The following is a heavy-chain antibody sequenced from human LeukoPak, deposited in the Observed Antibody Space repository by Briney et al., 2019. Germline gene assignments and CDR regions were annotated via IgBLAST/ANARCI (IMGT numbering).Heavy chain of an antibody. V-gene: IGHV4-59*03. J-gene: IGHJ1*01. CDR3: ARTTRVTPDGRAEYFED. Sequence: SETLSLTCTVSGVSIRTYYWSWLRQPPGKGLEWIGYKSGAGRDLYNPSLKSRVTISVDASENQFSLSLRSVTAADTAMYYCARTTRVTPDGRAEYFEDWGQGTLVIVSS. D-gene: IGHD4-11*01. CDR1: GVSIRTYY. CDR2: KSGAGRD.